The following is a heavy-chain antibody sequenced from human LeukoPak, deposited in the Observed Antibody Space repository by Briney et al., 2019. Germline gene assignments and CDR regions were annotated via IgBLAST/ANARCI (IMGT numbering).Heavy chain of an antibody. CDR2: VHHTGRA. V-gene: IGHV4-39*07. Sequence: SETLSLTCTVSGDSISGSNYHCGWIRQPPAKGLEWLGTVHHTGRAFYNPSLRGRTTVSVDTSTNQFSLKLTSVTAADTAVYYCAREPDAWGQGNLVTVSS. CDR1: GDSISGSNYH. J-gene: IGHJ5*02. CDR3: AREPDA.